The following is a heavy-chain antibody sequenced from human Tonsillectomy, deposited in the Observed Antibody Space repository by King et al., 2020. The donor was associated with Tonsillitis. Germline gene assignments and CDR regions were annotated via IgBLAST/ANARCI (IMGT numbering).Heavy chain of an antibody. CDR2: ISDDGSNK. V-gene: IGHV3-33*05. D-gene: IGHD2-21*02. Sequence: VQLVESGGGVVQSGGSLRLSCAASGFTFSSYAMHWVRQAPGKGLEWVAVISDDGSNKFYADSVKGRFTISRDNSENTLYLQVKSLRAEDTAMYYCAREWGVGDPLTTFDIGGQGTMVTVSS. CDR1: GFTFSSYA. J-gene: IGHJ3*02. CDR3: AREWGVGDPLTTFDI.